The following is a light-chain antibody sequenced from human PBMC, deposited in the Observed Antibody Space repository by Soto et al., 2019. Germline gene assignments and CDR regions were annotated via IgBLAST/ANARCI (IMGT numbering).Light chain of an antibody. Sequence: EIVLTQSPGTLSLSPGASATLSCRASQRGSSSYLAWYQQKPGQAPRLLIYGASSRATGIPDRFSGRGSGTAFTLTISRLEPEDFAVYSGQQYGSAPWTFGQGTKVEIK. CDR3: QQYGSAPWT. V-gene: IGKV3-20*01. CDR1: QRGSSSY. CDR2: GAS. J-gene: IGKJ1*01.